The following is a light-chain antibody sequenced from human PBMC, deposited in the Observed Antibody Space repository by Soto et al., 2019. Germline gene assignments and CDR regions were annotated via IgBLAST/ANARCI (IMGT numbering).Light chain of an antibody. CDR1: SSDVGSYNL. Sequence: QSALTQPASVSGSPGQSITISCTGTSSDVGSYNLVSWYQQHPGKAPKLLLYEVSKRPSGVSNRFSGSKSGNTASLTISGLPAEDEADYYCCSYAGSSTFGVFGGGTKLTVL. CDR2: EVS. V-gene: IGLV2-23*02. J-gene: IGLJ3*02. CDR3: CSYAGSSTFGV.